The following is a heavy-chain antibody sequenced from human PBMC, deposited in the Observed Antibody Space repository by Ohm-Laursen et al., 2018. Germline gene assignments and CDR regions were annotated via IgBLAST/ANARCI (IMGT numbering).Heavy chain of an antibody. CDR1: GGSISSYY. CDR3: AREGKSDDSTGYFLGY. V-gene: IGHV4-59*12. J-gene: IGHJ4*02. D-gene: IGHD3-22*01. Sequence: SETLSLTCTVSGGSISSYYWSWIRQPPGKGLEWIGYIYYSGSTNSNPSLKSRVTISVDTSKNQFSLMLSSSTDADTAVYYCAREGKSDDSTGYFLGYWGPGTLVTVSS. CDR2: IYYSGST.